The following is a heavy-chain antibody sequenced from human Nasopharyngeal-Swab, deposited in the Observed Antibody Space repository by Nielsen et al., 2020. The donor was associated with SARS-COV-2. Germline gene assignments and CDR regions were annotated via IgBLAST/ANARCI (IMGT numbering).Heavy chain of an antibody. Sequence: QPPGKGLEWIGYIYYSGSTYYNPSLKSRVTISVDTSKNQFSLKLSSVTAADTAVYYCARTTYCSGGSCYWFDYWGQGTLVTVSS. V-gene: IGHV4-31*02. D-gene: IGHD2-15*01. CDR3: ARTTYCSGGSCYWFDY. CDR2: IYYSGST. J-gene: IGHJ4*02.